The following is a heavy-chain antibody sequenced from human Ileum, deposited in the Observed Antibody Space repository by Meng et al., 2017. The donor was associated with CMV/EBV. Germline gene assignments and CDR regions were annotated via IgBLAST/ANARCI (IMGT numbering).Heavy chain of an antibody. CDR3: TRAGSYRHDY. CDR2: INTDATTT. Sequence: LSLTCETSGFTFSSYWMHWVRQGPGKGLEWVSRINTDATTTTYAESVKGRFTISRDNAKNTLYLQMNNLGADDTAVYYCTRAGSYRHDYWGQGTLVTVSS. CDR1: GFTFSSYW. V-gene: IGHV3-74*01. J-gene: IGHJ4*02. D-gene: IGHD3-16*02.